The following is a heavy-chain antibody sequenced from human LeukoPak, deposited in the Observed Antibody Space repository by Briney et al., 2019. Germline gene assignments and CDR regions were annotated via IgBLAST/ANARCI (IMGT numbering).Heavy chain of an antibody. J-gene: IGHJ4*02. CDR2: IYHSGTT. CDR1: GYSISSGYY. V-gene: IGHV4-38-2*02. D-gene: IGHD5/OR15-5a*01. Sequence: PSETLSLTCTVSGYSISSGYYWGWIRQPPGKGLEWIGSIYHSGTTYYKPSLKSRVTISVDTSKNQLSLRLSSVTAADTAVYYCARDRGYSVGAAAGFDYWGQGTLVTVSS. CDR3: ARDRGYSVGAAAGFDY.